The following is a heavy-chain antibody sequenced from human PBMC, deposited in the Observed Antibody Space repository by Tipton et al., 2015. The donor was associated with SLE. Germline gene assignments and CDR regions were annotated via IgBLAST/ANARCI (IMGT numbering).Heavy chain of an antibody. J-gene: IGHJ3*02. D-gene: IGHD6-13*01. CDR2: IYHSGST. V-gene: IGHV4-38-2*01. CDR3: ARRRIAAAGLWAFDI. Sequence: TLSLTCAVSGYSISSGYYWGWIRQPPGKGLEWIGSIYHSGSTYYNPSLKSRVTISVDTSKNKFSLKLSSVTAADTAVYYCARRRIAAAGLWAFDIWGQGTMVTVSS. CDR1: GYSISSGYY.